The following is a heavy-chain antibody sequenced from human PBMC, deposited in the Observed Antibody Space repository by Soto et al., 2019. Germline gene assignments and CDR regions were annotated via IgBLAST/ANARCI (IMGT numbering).Heavy chain of an antibody. Sequence: SETLSLTCAFSVGSITSGNYAWSWIRQSPGQGLEWIGYIYQGGSAFYNPSLKPRVTIFLDRSKNQFSLNLTSVTAADTAVYYCARSFYGVDLWGQGTPVTVSS. CDR3: ARSFYGVDL. CDR2: IYQGGSA. CDR1: VGSITSGNYA. J-gene: IGHJ6*02. V-gene: IGHV4-30-2*06.